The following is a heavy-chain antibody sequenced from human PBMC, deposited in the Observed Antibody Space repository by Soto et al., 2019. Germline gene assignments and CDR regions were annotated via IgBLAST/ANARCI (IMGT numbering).Heavy chain of an antibody. CDR1: GGSLSSYP. CDR2: IIPIVGLT. Sequence: QVQLLQSGSEVKKPGSSVKVSCRASGGSLSSYPVTWVRQAPGQGLEWMGRIIPIVGLTNYAQKFQGRVTITADKSTPAAYMDLSSVRSDDTAVYYCARPTGGHDAGGNYMDVWCKGTTVIVPS. D-gene: IGHD2-8*02. CDR3: ARPTGGHDAGGNYMDV. J-gene: IGHJ6*03. V-gene: IGHV1-69*02.